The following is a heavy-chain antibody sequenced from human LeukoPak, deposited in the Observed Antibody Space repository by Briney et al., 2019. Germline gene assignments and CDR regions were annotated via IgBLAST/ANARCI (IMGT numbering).Heavy chain of an antibody. V-gene: IGHV4-61*02. CDR3: ARGRRFSDY. D-gene: IGHD3-3*01. CDR1: GGSISSGSYY. J-gene: IGHJ4*02. Sequence: PSETLSLTCTVSGGSISSGSYYWSWIRQPAGKGLEWIGRIYTSGSTNYNPSLKSRVTISVDTSKNQFSLKLSSVTAADTAVYYCARGRRFSDYWGQGTLVTVSS. CDR2: IYTSGST.